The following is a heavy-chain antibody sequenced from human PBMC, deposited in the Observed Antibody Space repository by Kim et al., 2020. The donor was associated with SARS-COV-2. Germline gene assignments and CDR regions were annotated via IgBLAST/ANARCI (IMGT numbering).Heavy chain of an antibody. CDR2: IDAGAGNT. Sequence: ASVKVSCKASGYSFSRYAIHWMRRAPGQRLEWMGWIDAGAGNTKYSQRFQGRVTITRDTSASTVYMEMSSLTSEDTAIYYCARGWSATGIDPWGQGTLVTVSS. V-gene: IGHV1-3*01. CDR1: GYSFSRYA. D-gene: IGHD2-15*01. CDR3: ARGWSATGIDP. J-gene: IGHJ5*02.